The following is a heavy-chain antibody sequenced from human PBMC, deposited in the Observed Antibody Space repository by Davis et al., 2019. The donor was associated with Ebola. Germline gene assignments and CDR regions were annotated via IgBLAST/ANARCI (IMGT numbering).Heavy chain of an antibody. Sequence: GESLKISCAASGFTFSSYWMHWVRQAPGKGLEWVSVIYSGGSTYYADSVKGRFTISRHNSKNTLYLQMNSLRAEDTAVYYCAKDTGTYYYDSSGYGYYYYYGMDVWGQGTTVTVSS. CDR1: GFTFSSYW. CDR3: AKDTGTYYYDSSGYGYYYYYGMDV. J-gene: IGHJ6*02. D-gene: IGHD3-22*01. V-gene: IGHV3-53*01. CDR2: IYSGGST.